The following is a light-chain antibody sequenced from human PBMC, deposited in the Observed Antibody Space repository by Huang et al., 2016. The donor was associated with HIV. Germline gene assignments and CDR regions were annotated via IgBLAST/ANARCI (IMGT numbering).Light chain of an antibody. Sequence: DIQMTQSPSSLSASVGDRVTITCQASQDSRNYLNWYQQKPGKAPKLLIYDASNLEIGVPSRCSGSGSGTYFTFTISSLQPEDIATYYCQQYDNLPPALTFGGGTKVEIQ. V-gene: IGKV1-33*01. CDR2: DAS. CDR1: QDSRNY. CDR3: QQYDNLPPALT. J-gene: IGKJ4*01.